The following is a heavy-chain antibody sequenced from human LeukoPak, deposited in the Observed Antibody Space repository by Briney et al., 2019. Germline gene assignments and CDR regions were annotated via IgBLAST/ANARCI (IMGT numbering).Heavy chain of an antibody. V-gene: IGHV3-48*03. CDR2: IITIGTTI. CDR1: GFTFSNYE. J-gene: IGHJ3*02. Sequence: PGGSLRLSCAASGFTFSNYEMNWVRQAPGKGLEWVSYIITIGTTIYYADSVKGRFTISRDNAKNSLYLQMNSLRAEDTAVYYCARQRYQRDGFDIWGQGTMVTVSS. CDR3: ARQRYQRDGFDI. D-gene: IGHD2-2*01.